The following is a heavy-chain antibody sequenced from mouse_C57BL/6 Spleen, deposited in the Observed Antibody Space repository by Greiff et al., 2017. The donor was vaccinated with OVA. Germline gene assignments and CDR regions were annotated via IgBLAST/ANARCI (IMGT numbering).Heavy chain of an antibody. CDR3: ARDYYYGSSYPSYAMDY. J-gene: IGHJ4*01. CDR1: GFTFSSYA. D-gene: IGHD1-1*01. Sequence: EVQVVESGGGLVKPGGSLKLSCAASGFTFSSYAMSWVRQTPEKRLEWVATISDGGCYTYYPDNVKGRFTISRDNAKNNLYLQMSHLKSEDTAMYYCARDYYYGSSYPSYAMDYWGQGTSVTVSS. V-gene: IGHV5-4*01. CDR2: ISDGGCYT.